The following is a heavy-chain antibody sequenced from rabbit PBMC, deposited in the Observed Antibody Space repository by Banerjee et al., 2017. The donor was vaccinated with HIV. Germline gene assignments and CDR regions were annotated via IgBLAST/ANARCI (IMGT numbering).Heavy chain of an antibody. V-gene: IGHV1S45*01. CDR3: ARGGFFGGDGYNL. J-gene: IGHJ4*01. Sequence: QEQLVESGGDLVKPEGSLTLTCTASGFSFSSSYHMYWVRQAPGKGLEWIACIDGGSSGVTYYASWAKGRFTISKTSSTTVTLQMTSLTAADTATYFCARGGFFGGDGYNLWGQGTLVTVS. CDR2: IDGGSSGVT. CDR1: GFSFSSSYH. D-gene: IGHD2-1*01.